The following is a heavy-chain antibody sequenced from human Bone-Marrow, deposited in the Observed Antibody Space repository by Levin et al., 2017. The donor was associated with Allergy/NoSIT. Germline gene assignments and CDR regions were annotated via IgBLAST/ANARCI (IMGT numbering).Heavy chain of an antibody. V-gene: IGHV3-21*01. J-gene: IGHJ6*03. D-gene: IGHD2-15*01. CDR3: ARVYCSGGSCYSSVVGYYYMDV. CDR1: GFTFSSYS. Sequence: GGSLRLSCAASGFTFSSYSMNWVRQAPGKGLEWVSSISSSSSYIYYADSVKGRFTISRDNAKNSLYLQMNSLRAEDTAVYYCARVYCSGGSCYSSVVGYYYMDVWGKGTTVTVSS. CDR2: ISSSSSYI.